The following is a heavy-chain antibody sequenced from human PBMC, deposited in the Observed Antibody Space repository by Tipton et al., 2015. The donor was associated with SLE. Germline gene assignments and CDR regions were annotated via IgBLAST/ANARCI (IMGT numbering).Heavy chain of an antibody. CDR1: GDSITSGNYY. D-gene: IGHD4-11*01. CDR2: ILYNGVT. Sequence: TLSLTCTVSGDSITSGNYYWGWIRQPPGKGLEWIGSILYNGVTSYNPSLKSRITISLDTSKNQFSLKLTSMTAADTAVYYCARYTVGTMEDPWGQGMLVTVSS. J-gene: IGHJ5*02. CDR3: ARYTVGTMEDP. V-gene: IGHV4-39*07.